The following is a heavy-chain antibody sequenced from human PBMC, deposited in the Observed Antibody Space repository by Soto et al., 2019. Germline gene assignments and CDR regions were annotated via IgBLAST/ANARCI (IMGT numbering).Heavy chain of an antibody. V-gene: IGHV4-34*01. D-gene: IGHD6-13*01. J-gene: IGHJ4*02. CDR2: INHSGST. CDR3: ARGFLGYSSSWYYFDY. CDR1: GGSFSGYY. Sequence: SETLSLTCAVYGGSFSGYYWSWIRQPPGKGLEWIGEINHSGSTNYNPSLKSRVTISVDTSKNQFSLKLSSVTATDTAVYYCARGFLGYSSSWYYFDYWGQGTLVTVSS.